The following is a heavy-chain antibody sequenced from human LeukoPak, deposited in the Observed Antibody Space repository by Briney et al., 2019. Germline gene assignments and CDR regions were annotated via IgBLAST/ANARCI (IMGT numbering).Heavy chain of an antibody. CDR2: ISSSSSTI. CDR1: GFTFSSYW. CDR3: ARGGWEFDY. Sequence: GGSLRLSCAASGFTFSSYWMSWVRQAPGKGLEWVSYISSSSSTIYYADSVRGRFTISRDNAKNSLYLQMNSLRAEDTAVYYCARGGWEFDYWGQGTLVTVSS. V-gene: IGHV3-48*04. D-gene: IGHD1-26*01. J-gene: IGHJ4*02.